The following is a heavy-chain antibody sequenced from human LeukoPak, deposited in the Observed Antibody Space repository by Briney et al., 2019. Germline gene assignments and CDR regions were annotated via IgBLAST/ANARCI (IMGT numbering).Heavy chain of an antibody. J-gene: IGHJ4*02. CDR3: ARAAYDILTGALDY. CDR1: GGSIISSTNY. D-gene: IGHD3-9*01. CDR2: IYYRGST. V-gene: IGHV4-39*01. Sequence: SETLSLTCTVSGGSIISSTNYWGWIRQPPGKGLEWIGNIYYRGSTYYNPSLKSRVTISVDTSKNQFSLKLSSVTAADTAVYYCARAAYDILTGALDYWGQGTLVTVSS.